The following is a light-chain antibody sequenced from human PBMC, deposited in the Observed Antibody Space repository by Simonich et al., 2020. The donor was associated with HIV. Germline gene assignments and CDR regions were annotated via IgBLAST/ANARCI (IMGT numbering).Light chain of an antibody. CDR1: KLGDKY. J-gene: IGLJ2*01. V-gene: IGLV3-1*01. CDR2: QDS. Sequence: SYDLTQPPSVSVSPGQTASISCVGAKLGDKYACWYQLKPGQSPVLVISQDSKRPSGIPERFSGSNAGNTATLTISGTQAMDEADYYCQAWDSSLVVFGGGTKLTVL. CDR3: QAWDSSLVV.